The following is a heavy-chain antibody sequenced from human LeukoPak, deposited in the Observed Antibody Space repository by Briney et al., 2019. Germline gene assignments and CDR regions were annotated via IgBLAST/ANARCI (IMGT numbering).Heavy chain of an antibody. CDR1: GYTFTSSY. CDR3: ARDDSYYYGSGSYHWFDP. V-gene: IGHV1-46*01. D-gene: IGHD3-10*01. Sequence: ASVKVSCKASGYTFTSSYIHWVRQAPGQGLEWMGIINPSGGSTSYAQTFQGRVIMTRDTSTSTVYMEISSLRSEDTAVYYCARDDSYYYGSGSYHWFDPWGQGTLVTVSS. CDR2: INPSGGST. J-gene: IGHJ5*02.